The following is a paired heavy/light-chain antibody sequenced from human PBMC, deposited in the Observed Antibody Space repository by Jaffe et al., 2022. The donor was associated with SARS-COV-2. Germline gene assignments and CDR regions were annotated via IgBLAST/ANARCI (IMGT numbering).Heavy chain of an antibody. CDR2: INPNGGST. V-gene: IGHV1-46*01. J-gene: IGHJ5*02. Sequence: QVHLVQSGAEVKKPGASVKVSCKASGYTFTSYYMHWVRQAPGQGLEWMGVINPNGGSTNYAQKFQGRVTMTSDTSTSTVYMELSSLRSEDTAMYYCARDPSRSSGWAAWLDPWGQGTLVTVSS. CDR3: ARDPSRSSGWAAWLDP. CDR1: GYTFTSYY. D-gene: IGHD6-19*01.
Light chain of an antibody. CDR2: DNN. J-gene: IGLJ3*02. V-gene: IGLV1-51*01. CDR1: SSNIGNNF. CDR3: GTWDSSLSAWV. Sequence: QSVLTQPPSVSEAPGQKVTISCSGSSSNIGNNFVSWYQQLPGTAPKLLIYDNNKRPSGIPDRFSGSKSGTSATLGITGLQTGDEADYYCGTWDSSLSAWVFGGGTKLTVL.